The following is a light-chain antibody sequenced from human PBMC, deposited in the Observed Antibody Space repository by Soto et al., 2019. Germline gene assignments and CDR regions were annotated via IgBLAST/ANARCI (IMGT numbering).Light chain of an antibody. Sequence: DIQMTQSPSSLSASVGGRVTITCRASQSISSYLNWYQQKPGKAPKLLIYAASSLQSGVPSRFSGSGSWTAFTLTISSLQPEDFATYYCQQSYSTPSITFGQGTRLEIK. CDR1: QSISSY. J-gene: IGKJ5*01. CDR3: QQSYSTPSIT. V-gene: IGKV1-39*01. CDR2: AAS.